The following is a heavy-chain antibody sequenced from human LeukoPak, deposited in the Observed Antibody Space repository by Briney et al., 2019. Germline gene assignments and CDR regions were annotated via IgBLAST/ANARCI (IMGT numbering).Heavy chain of an antibody. D-gene: IGHD3-22*01. J-gene: IGHJ4*02. V-gene: IGHV1-46*01. CDR1: GYTFTSYY. CDR2: INPSGGST. Sequence: GASVKVSCAASGYTFTSYYMHWVRQAPGQGLEWMGIINPSGGSTSYAQKFQGRVTMTRDTSTSTVYMELSSLRSEDTAVYYCARESYYYDSSGYPLSRPLPDYWGQGTLVTVSS. CDR3: ARESYYYDSSGYPLSRPLPDY.